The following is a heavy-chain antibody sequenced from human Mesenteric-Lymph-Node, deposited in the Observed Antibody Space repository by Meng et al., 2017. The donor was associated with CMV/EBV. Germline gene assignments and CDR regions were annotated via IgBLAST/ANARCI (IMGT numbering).Heavy chain of an antibody. D-gene: IGHD5-18*01. Sequence: GGSLRLSCAASGFTFSYYAMHWVRQAPGKGLEWVALISYDGSNKYYADSVKGRFTISRDNSKNTLYLQMNSLRAEDTAVYYCARDPRNVHTDMVGFDYWGQGTLVTVSS. J-gene: IGHJ4*02. CDR1: GFTFSYYA. V-gene: IGHV3-30-3*01. CDR2: ISYDGSNK. CDR3: ARDPRNVHTDMVGFDY.